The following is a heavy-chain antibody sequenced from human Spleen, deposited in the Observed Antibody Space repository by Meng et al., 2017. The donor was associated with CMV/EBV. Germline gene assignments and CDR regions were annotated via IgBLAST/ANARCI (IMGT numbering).Heavy chain of an antibody. Sequence: ASVKVSCKASGYTFTAHYFHRVRQAPGQGLEWMGWMNPNTGYTGYAQKFQGRVTMTRNTSISTAYMELSSLRSEDTAVYYCARGSRDRYGRDFWGQGTLVTVPQ. CDR2: MNPNTGYT. V-gene: IGHV1-8*02. D-gene: IGHD5-24*01. J-gene: IGHJ4*02. CDR3: ARGSRDRYGRDF. CDR1: GYTFTAHY.